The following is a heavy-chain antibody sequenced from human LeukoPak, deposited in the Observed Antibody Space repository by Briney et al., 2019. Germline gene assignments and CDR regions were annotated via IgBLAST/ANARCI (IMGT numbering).Heavy chain of an antibody. J-gene: IGHJ6*02. D-gene: IGHD2-8*01. CDR1: GGSFSDYY. V-gene: IGHV4-34*01. Sequence: SETLSLTCAVYGGSFSDYYWSWIRQPPGKGLEWIGEINHNGSTNYNPSLKSRVTISVDTSKNQFSLKLSSVTAADTAVYYCARGTGYCTNGVCYRRAYYGMDVWGQGTTVTVSS. CDR2: INHNGST. CDR3: ARGTGYCTNGVCYRRAYYGMDV.